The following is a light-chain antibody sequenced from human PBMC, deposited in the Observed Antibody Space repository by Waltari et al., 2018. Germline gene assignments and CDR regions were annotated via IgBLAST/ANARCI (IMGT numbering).Light chain of an antibody. Sequence: QSVLTQPPSASGTPGQRVTISCPGSGSNIGTTSPYCYHQLPGMAPRLLTSRDNQRPPGVPDRFSGSQSGTSASLAISGLRYEDEADYYCAAWDDRLRGPLFGGGTKLTVL. V-gene: IGLV1-47*01. CDR3: AAWDDRLRGPL. CDR1: GSNIGTTS. CDR2: RDN. J-gene: IGLJ2*01.